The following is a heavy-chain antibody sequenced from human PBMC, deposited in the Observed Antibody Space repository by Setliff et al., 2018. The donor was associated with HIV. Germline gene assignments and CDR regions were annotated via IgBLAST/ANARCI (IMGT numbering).Heavy chain of an antibody. J-gene: IGHJ4*02. D-gene: IGHD5-12*01. CDR2: ISSSGGTI. CDR1: GFTFSRYE. Sequence: GGSLRLSCAASGFTFSRYEMNWVRQAPGKGLEWVSYISSSGGTIYYADSVKGRFITFRDNAKNSLYLQMNSLRAEDTAIYYCARDWRSGYDLNFDYWGQGTLVTVSS. V-gene: IGHV3-48*03. CDR3: ARDWRSGYDLNFDY.